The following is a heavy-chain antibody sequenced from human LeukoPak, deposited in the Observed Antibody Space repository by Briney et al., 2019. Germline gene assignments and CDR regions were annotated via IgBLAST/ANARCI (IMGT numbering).Heavy chain of an antibody. CDR2: IGTAGDT. Sequence: GGSLRLSCAASGFTFSSYDMPWVRQATGKGLEWVSAIGTAGDTYYPGSVKGRFTISRENAKNSLYLQMNSLRAGDTAVYYCARERLPYAGYSSSWNFDYWGQGTLVTVAS. D-gene: IGHD6-13*01. J-gene: IGHJ4*02. CDR3: ARERLPYAGYSSSWNFDY. CDR1: GFTFSSYD. V-gene: IGHV3-13*01.